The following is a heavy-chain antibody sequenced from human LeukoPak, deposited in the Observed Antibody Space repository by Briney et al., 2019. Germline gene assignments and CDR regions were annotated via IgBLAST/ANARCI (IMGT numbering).Heavy chain of an antibody. Sequence: ASVRVSCKASGYTFTGYYMHWVRQAPGQGLEWMGWINPNSGGTNYAQKFQGRVTMTRDTSISTAYMELSRLRSDDTAVYYCARDALDYYDSSGYYYESWFDPWGQGTLVTVSS. D-gene: IGHD3-22*01. CDR3: ARDALDYYDSSGYYYESWFDP. CDR2: INPNSGGT. CDR1: GYTFTGYY. J-gene: IGHJ5*02. V-gene: IGHV1-2*02.